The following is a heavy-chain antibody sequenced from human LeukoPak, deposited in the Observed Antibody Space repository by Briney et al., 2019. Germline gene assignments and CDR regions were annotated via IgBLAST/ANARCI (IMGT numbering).Heavy chain of an antibody. J-gene: IGHJ6*02. V-gene: IGHV1-69*04. CDR1: GGTFSSYA. Sequence: ASVKVSCKASGGTFSSYAISWVRQAPGQGLEWMGRIIPILGIANYAQKFQGRVTITADESTSTAYMELSSLRSEDTAVYYCAKDQGPIAVAGSYYYYGMDVWGQGTTVTVSS. CDR2: IIPILGIA. CDR3: AKDQGPIAVAGSYYYYGMDV. D-gene: IGHD6-19*01.